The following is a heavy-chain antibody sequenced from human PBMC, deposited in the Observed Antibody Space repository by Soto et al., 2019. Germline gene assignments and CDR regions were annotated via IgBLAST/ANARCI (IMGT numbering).Heavy chain of an antibody. Sequence: SETLSLTCAASGGSFSAYYWSWIRQPPGRGLEWIGEINHNGNSNYNPALESRVTISVDTSKNQFSLKLISVTAADTAVYYCARANILTGYYVVCFDGWGRGTLVTVSS. CDR2: INHNGNS. CDR3: ARANILTGYYVVCFDG. V-gene: IGHV4-34*01. J-gene: IGHJ2*01. D-gene: IGHD3-9*01. CDR1: GGSFSAYY.